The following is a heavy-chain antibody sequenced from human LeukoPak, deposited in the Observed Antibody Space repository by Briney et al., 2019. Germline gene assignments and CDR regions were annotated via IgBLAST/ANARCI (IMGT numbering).Heavy chain of an antibody. J-gene: IGHJ6*04. CDR2: IWYDGSNK. D-gene: IGHD3-16*01. V-gene: IGHV3-33*06. Sequence: GGSLRPSCAASGFTFSSYGMHWLRQAPGKGLEWVAVIWYDGSNKYYADSVKGRFTISRDNSKNTLYLQMNSLRAEDTAVYYCAKDHPKYYDYVWGSSGMDVWGKGTTVTVSS. CDR1: GFTFSSYG. CDR3: AKDHPKYYDYVWGSSGMDV.